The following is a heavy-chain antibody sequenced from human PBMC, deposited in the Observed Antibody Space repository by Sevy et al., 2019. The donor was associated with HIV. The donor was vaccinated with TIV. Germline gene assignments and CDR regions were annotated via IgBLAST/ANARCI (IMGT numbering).Heavy chain of an antibody. V-gene: IGHV3-30*04. CDR1: GFTFSSYA. CDR2: ISYDGSNK. J-gene: IGHJ4*02. D-gene: IGHD3-9*01. Sequence: GGSLRLSCAASGFTFSSYAMHWVRQAPGKGLEWVAVISYDGSNKYYADSVKGRFTISRDNSKNTLYLQMNSLRAEDTAVYYCARGDGLYSCVYWAQGTLVTVSS. CDR3: ARGDGLYSCVY.